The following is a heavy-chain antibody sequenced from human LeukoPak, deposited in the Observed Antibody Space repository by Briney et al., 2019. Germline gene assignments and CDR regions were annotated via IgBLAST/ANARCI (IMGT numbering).Heavy chain of an antibody. CDR3: AKASGRVAAQGDWFDP. CDR1: GFTFSSYG. Sequence: GGSLRLSCAASGFTFSSYGMHWVRQAPGKGLEWVAFIRYDGSNKYYADSVKGRFTISRDNSKNTLYLQMNSLRAEDTAVYYCAKASGRVAAQGDWFDPWGQGTLVTVSS. CDR2: IRYDGSNK. V-gene: IGHV3-30*02. J-gene: IGHJ5*02. D-gene: IGHD6-6*01.